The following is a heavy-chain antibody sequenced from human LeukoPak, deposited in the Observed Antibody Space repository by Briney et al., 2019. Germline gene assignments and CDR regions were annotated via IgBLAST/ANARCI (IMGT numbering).Heavy chain of an antibody. V-gene: IGHV1-2*02. CDR3: ARGVNGVVVVAATVDH. J-gene: IGHJ4*02. CDR1: GYTFTDYY. Sequence: ASVKVSCKASGYTFTDYYIHWVRQAPGQGLEWMGWINPNSGGTVYTQKFQGRVTMTRDTSISTAYMELSRLRSDDTAVYYCARGVNGVVVVAATVDHWGQGTPVTVSS. D-gene: IGHD2-15*01. CDR2: INPNSGGT.